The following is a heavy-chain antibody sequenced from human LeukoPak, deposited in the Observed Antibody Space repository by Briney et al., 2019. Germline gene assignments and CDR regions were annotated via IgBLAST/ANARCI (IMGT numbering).Heavy chain of an antibody. Sequence: GGSLRLSCAASGFTFSSYWMSWVRQAPGKGLEWVANIKQDGSEKYYVDSVKGRFTISRDNAKNSLYLQMNSLGAEDTAVYYCARDYYDSSGYFESYYYYMDVWGKGTTVTVSS. V-gene: IGHV3-7*01. CDR2: IKQDGSEK. J-gene: IGHJ6*03. CDR3: ARDYYDSSGYFESYYYYMDV. CDR1: GFTFSSYW. D-gene: IGHD3-22*01.